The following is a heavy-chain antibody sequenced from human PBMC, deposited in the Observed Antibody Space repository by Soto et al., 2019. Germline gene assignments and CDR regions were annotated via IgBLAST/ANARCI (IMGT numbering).Heavy chain of an antibody. D-gene: IGHD3-3*01. V-gene: IGHV1-2*04. CDR3: ARGPPSFTVFGEMLYGMDV. Sequence: QVQLVQSGAEVKKPGASVKVSCKASGYTFTGYYMHWVRQAPGQGLEWMGWINPNSGGTNYVQKCQGWVTMTRDTSISTAYMELSRLRSDDTAMYYCARGPPSFTVFGEMLYGMDVWGQGTTVTVSS. J-gene: IGHJ6*02. CDR1: GYTFTGYY. CDR2: INPNSGGT.